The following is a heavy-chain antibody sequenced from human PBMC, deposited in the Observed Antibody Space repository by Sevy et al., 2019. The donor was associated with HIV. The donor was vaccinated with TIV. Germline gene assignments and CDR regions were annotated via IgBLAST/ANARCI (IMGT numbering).Heavy chain of an antibody. J-gene: IGHJ4*02. Sequence: QLGGSLRLSCAVSGFTFSSYAMSWVRQAPGKGLEWVSGISGSGDTTHYADSVKGRFTISRDNSKNTLYLQMNSLRPEDTAVYYCAKDRDWLGEHYFDSWGQGTLVTVSS. CDR2: ISGSGDTT. V-gene: IGHV3-23*01. CDR1: GFTFSSYA. CDR3: AKDRDWLGEHYFDS. D-gene: IGHD3-16*01.